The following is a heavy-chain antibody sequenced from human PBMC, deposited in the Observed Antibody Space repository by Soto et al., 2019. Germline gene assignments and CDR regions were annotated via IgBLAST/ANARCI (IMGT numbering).Heavy chain of an antibody. J-gene: IGHJ4*02. D-gene: IGHD7-27*01. CDR2: ISSSSSTI. CDR1: GFTFSSYS. Sequence: EVQLVESRGGLVQPGGSLRLSCAASGFTFSSYSMNWVRQAPGKGLEWVSYISSSSSTIYYADSVKGRFTISRDNAKNSLYLLMNSLRDEDTAVYYCARDNWASLVWCQGTLVTVSS. CDR3: ARDNWASLV. V-gene: IGHV3-48*02.